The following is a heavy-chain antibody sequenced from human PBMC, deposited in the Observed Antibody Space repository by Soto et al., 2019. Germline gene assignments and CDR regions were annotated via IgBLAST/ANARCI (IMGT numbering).Heavy chain of an antibody. J-gene: IGHJ4*02. D-gene: IGHD2-2*01. Sequence: GGSLRLSCVVTDFTFTNAWLNWVRQAPGKGLEWVSAISGGARSTFYAESVRGRFTISRDNSKNTLSLQMNSLRAEDTAVYYCTRDTRKGTSHSDYWGQGTRVTVSS. CDR2: ISGGARST. CDR3: TRDTRKGTSHSDY. CDR1: DFTFTNAW. V-gene: IGHV3-23*01.